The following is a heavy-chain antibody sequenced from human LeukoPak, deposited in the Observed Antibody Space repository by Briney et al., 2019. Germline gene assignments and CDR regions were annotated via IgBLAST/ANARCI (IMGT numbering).Heavy chain of an antibody. CDR1: GFTFSSYE. Sequence: PGGSLRLSCAASGFTFSSYEMNWVRQAPGEGLEWVAYISTSGSTIYYADSVKGRFTISRDNAKSSLYLQMNSLRADDTAGYYCARDRTYSDILIWGQGTLVTVSS. D-gene: IGHD3-9*01. CDR3: ARDRTYSDILI. CDR2: ISTSGSTI. J-gene: IGHJ4*02. V-gene: IGHV3-48*03.